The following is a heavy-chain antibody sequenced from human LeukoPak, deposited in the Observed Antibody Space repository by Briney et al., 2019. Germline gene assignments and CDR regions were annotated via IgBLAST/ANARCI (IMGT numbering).Heavy chain of an antibody. CDR3: ARDHRYLTVAAAGTPYFDY. CDR1: GFTFSSYA. CDR2: IKQDGSEK. J-gene: IGHJ4*02. Sequence: GGSLRLSCAASGFTFSSYAMHWVRQAPGKGLEWVANIKQDGSEKYYVDSVKGRFTISRDNAKNSLYLQMSSLRAEDTAVYYCARDHRYLTVAAAGTPYFDYWGQGTLVTVSS. V-gene: IGHV3-7*03. D-gene: IGHD6-13*01.